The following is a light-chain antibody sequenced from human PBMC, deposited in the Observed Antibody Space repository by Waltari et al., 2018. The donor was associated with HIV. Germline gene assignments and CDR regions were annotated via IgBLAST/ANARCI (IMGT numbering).Light chain of an antibody. V-gene: IGLV2-23*02. CDR2: EVN. CDR3: GSYAVSSIFWV. CDR1: SSDVGSYNL. J-gene: IGLJ3*02. Sequence: QSALTQPASVSGSPGQSITISCTGTSSDVGSYNLVSWYQQHPGKAPKLMIYEVNKWPSGVSNCFSGAKSGNTASLIIFGIQAEDEADYYCGSYAVSSIFWVFGGGTKLTVL.